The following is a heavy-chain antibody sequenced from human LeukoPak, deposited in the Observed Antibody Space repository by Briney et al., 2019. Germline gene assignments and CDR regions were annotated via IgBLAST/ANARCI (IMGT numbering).Heavy chain of an antibody. J-gene: IGHJ4*02. CDR3: ARGNYEYSSSWDFDY. V-gene: IGHV4-4*07. D-gene: IGHD6-6*01. Sequence: SETLSLTCTVSGGSISSYYWSWIRQPAGKGLEWIGRIYTSGSTNYNPSLKSRVTISVDTSKNQFSLKLSSVTAADTAVYYCARGNYEYSSSWDFDYWGQGTLVTVSS. CDR2: IYTSGST. CDR1: GGSISSYY.